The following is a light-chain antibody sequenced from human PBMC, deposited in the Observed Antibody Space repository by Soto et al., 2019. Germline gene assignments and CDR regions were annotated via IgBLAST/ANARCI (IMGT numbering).Light chain of an antibody. CDR2: EVS. V-gene: IGLV2-8*01. CDR1: SSDVGAYNY. Sequence: QSVLTQPPSASGSPGQSVTISCTGTSSDVGAYNYVSWYQQHPGKAPKLMIYEVSKRPSGVPDRFSASKSGNTASLTVSGLQAEDEADYYCSSYAGSNSFVFGTGTKVTVL. J-gene: IGLJ1*01. CDR3: SSYAGSNSFV.